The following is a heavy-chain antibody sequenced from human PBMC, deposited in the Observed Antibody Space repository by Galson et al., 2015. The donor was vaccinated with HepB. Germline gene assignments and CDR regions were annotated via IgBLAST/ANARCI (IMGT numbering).Heavy chain of an antibody. D-gene: IGHD5-18*01. CDR1: GYNFTSYW. CDR2: IDPGDSVA. J-gene: IGHJ4*02. Sequence: QSGAEVKKPGESLRISCKGSGYNFTSYWIGWVRQMPGKGLEWMGVIDPGDSVARYSPSFQGQVTISADKSISTAYLQWSSLKASDTAMYYCARRRLDTTMATTYYFDYWGQGTLVTVSS. CDR3: ARRRLDTTMATTYYFDY. V-gene: IGHV5-51*01.